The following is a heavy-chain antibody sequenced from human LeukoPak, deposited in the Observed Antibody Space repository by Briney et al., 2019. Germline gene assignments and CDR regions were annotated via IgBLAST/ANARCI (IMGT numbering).Heavy chain of an antibody. CDR1: GFTFSSYA. V-gene: IGHV3-23*01. J-gene: IGHJ4*02. Sequence: GGSLRLSCAASGFTFSSYAMSWVRQAPGKGLEWLSGISGFTTYYADSVKGRFTISRDNSKNTLYLQMNSLRAEDTAVYYCAKDGNYNYGQTFDYWGQGTLVTVSS. CDR2: ISGFTT. D-gene: IGHD5-18*01. CDR3: AKDGNYNYGQTFDY.